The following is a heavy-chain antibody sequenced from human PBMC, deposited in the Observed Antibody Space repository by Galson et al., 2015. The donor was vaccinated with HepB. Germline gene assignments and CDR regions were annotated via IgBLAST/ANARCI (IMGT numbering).Heavy chain of an antibody. CDR2: ISYDGSDK. Sequence: SLRLSCAASEFTFSSYPMHWVRQAPGKGLEWVAFISYDGSDKYYADSVKGRFTISRDDSKNTLYLQMNSLRPEDTAVYYCARQFFDSSGYYYYFDYWGQGTLVTVSS. V-gene: IGHV3-30*04. J-gene: IGHJ4*02. CDR3: ARQFFDSSGYYYYFDY. CDR1: EFTFSSYP. D-gene: IGHD3-22*01.